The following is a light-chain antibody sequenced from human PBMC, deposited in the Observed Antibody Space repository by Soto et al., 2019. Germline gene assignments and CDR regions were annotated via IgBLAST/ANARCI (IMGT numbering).Light chain of an antibody. V-gene: IGLV2-8*01. CDR2: EVS. CDR3: SSYAGTKTLV. CDR1: TSNIAIND. Sequence: QSVLTQPPSASGTPGQRVIISCFGSTSNIAINDVFWYQQHPGKAPKLIIYEVSERPSGVPDRFSGSKSGNTASLTVSGLQAEDEAHYYCSSYAGTKTLVFGGGTKLTVL. J-gene: IGLJ2*01.